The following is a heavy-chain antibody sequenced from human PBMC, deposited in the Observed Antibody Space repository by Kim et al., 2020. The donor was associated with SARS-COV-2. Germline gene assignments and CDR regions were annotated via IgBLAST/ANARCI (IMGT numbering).Heavy chain of an antibody. CDR3: VRGCSSTSCYISFRQYGMDV. Sequence: SVKVSCKASGGTFSSYAISWVRQAPGQGLELMGGIIPIFGTANYSQKVQGRVTINADESTSTAYMELSSLRSEDTAVYYCVRGCSSTSCYISFRQYGMDVWGQGTTVTVSS. CDR2: IIPIFGTA. V-gene: IGHV1-69*13. CDR1: GGTFSSYA. D-gene: IGHD2-2*01. J-gene: IGHJ6*02.